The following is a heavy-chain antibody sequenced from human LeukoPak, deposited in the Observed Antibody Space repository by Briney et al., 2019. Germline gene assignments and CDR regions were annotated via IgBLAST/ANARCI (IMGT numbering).Heavy chain of an antibody. J-gene: IGHJ6*03. CDR2: IYPGDSDT. V-gene: IGHV5-51*01. CDR3: ARQASYYYYYMDV. CDR1: GYSFTSYW. Sequence: GESLRISCKGSGYSFTSYWIGWVRQMPGKGLEWMGIIYPGDSDTRYSPSFQGQVTISADKSISTAYLQWSSLKASDTAMYYCARQASYYYYYMDVWGKGTTVTVSS.